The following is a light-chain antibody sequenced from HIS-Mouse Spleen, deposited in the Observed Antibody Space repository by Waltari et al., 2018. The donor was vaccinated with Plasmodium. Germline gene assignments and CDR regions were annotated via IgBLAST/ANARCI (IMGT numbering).Light chain of an antibody. Sequence: AIQLTQSPSSLSASVGDRVTITCRASQGISSALAWYQQKPGQAPKLLIYDASSLESGVPSRFSGSGSGTDFTLTISSLQPEDFATYYCQQFNSYPPGTFGQGTRLEIK. CDR1: QGISSA. CDR3: QQFNSYPPGT. CDR2: DAS. J-gene: IGKJ5*01. V-gene: IGKV1-13*02.